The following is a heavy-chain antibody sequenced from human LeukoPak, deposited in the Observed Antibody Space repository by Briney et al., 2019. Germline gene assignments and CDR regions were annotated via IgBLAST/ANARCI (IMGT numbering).Heavy chain of an antibody. V-gene: IGHV3-23*01. J-gene: IGHJ3*02. CDR3: AKGRYYYDSSEAFDI. CDR1: GFTFSSYS. CDR2: ISGSGGST. D-gene: IGHD3-22*01. Sequence: GGSLRLSCAASGFTFSSYSMNWVRQAPGKGLKWVSAISGSGGSTYYADSVKGRFTISRDNSKNTLFLQMNSLRAEDTAAYYCAKGRYYYDSSEAFDIWGQGTMVTVSS.